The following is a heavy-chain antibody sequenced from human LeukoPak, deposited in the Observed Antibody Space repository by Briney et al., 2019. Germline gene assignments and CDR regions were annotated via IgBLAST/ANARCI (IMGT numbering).Heavy chain of an antibody. D-gene: IGHD5-18*01. CDR2: ISSNGGST. J-gene: IGHJ4*02. Sequence: PGGSLRLSCAASGFTFSSYAMHWVRQAPGKGLEYVSAISSNGGSTYYANSVKGRFTISRDNSKNTLYLQMGSLRAEDMAVYYCARAVYSCGYDYFDYWGQGTLVTVSS. CDR3: ARAVYSCGYDYFDY. CDR1: GFTFSSYA. V-gene: IGHV3-64*01.